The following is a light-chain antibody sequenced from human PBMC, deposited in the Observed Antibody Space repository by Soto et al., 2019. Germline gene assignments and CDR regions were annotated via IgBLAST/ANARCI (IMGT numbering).Light chain of an antibody. J-gene: IGKJ3*01. CDR1: RPVVRQY. CDR2: DAV. V-gene: IGKV3-20*01. CDR3: QQNGRSPT. Sequence: EIVLTQSPDALSLSPGERVSLSCRASRPVVRQYIAWYHQKPGQAPXLXXHDAVSRATGIPDRFSGIVIGSGTEFTLFISRMEPEDCGVDDCQQNGRSPTFGPGTKVDIK.